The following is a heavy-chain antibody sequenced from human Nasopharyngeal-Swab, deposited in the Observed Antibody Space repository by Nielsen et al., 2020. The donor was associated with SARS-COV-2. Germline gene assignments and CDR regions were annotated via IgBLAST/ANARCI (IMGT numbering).Heavy chain of an antibody. CDR2: ISWNSGSI. CDR3: AKYGRAFDI. V-gene: IGHV3-9*01. CDR1: GFTFDNYA. Sequence: SMKISCAASGFTFDNYAMHWVRQAPGKGLEWVSGISWNSGSIGYADSVKGRITISRDNAKNSLYLQMNSLRAEDTALYYCAKYGRAFDIWGQGTMVTVSS. J-gene: IGHJ3*02.